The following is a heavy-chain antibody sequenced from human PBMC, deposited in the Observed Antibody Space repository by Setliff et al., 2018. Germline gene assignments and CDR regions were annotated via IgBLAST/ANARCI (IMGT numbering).Heavy chain of an antibody. J-gene: IGHJ5*02. Sequence: ASVKVSCKASGYIFTYYAIHWVRQAPGQRLERMGWINAGTGNTKYSQKFHGRVTITRDPTASTAYMELSSLRSEDTAVYYCARDGGVLWFDPWGQGTLVTVSS. V-gene: IGHV1-3*01. CDR2: INAGTGNT. CDR1: GYIFTYYA. D-gene: IGHD3-3*01. CDR3: ARDGGVLWFDP.